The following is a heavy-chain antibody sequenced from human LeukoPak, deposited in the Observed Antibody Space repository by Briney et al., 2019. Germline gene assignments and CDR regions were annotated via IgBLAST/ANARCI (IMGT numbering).Heavy chain of an antibody. CDR1: GGSISSGDYY. CDR2: IYYSGST. CDR3: ARGLDTAMLNY. Sequence: SQTLSLTCTVSGGSISSGDYYWAWIRQPPGTGLEWIGYIYYSGSTSYNPSLKSRVTISVDTSKNQFSLRLSSVTAADTAVYYCARGLDTAMLNYWGQGTLVTVSS. V-gene: IGHV4-30-4*08. J-gene: IGHJ4*02. D-gene: IGHD5-18*01.